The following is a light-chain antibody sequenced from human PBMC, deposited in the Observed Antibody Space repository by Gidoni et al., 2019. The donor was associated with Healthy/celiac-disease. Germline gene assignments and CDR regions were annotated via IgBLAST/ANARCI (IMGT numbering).Light chain of an antibody. CDR1: QSVPNNY. Sequence: EIVLTQSPGTLSLSPGERATLSCRASQSVPNNYFAWFQQKPGQAPRRLIFDVFSRATGIPDRFSGSGSGTDFTLIISRLEPEDFAVYYCQQYNRSPPTFGQGTKVEI. CDR2: DVF. CDR3: QQYNRSPPT. V-gene: IGKV3-20*01. J-gene: IGKJ1*01.